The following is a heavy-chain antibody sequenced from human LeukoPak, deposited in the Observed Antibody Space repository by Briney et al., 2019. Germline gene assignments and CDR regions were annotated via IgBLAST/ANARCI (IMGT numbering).Heavy chain of an antibody. D-gene: IGHD6-19*01. V-gene: IGHV3-48*03. CDR3: ARDRSAVAGTNYFDY. J-gene: IGHJ4*02. CDR1: GFIFSSYE. Sequence: GGSLRLSCAASGFIFSSYEMNWVRQAPGKGLEWISHISSGGSTIHYADSVKGRFTISRDNAKNSLYLQMSSLRAEDTAVYYCARDRSAVAGTNYFDYWGQGTLVIVSS. CDR2: ISSGGSTI.